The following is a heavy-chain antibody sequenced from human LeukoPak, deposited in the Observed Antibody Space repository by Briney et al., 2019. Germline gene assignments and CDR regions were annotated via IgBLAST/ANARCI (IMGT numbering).Heavy chain of an antibody. J-gene: IGHJ4*02. Sequence: SETLSLTCAVYGGSFSGYYWSWIRQPPGKWLAWIGEINHNGSTNYNPSLKSRVTISVDTSKNQFSLKLSSVTAADTAVYYCARAPYWSGSYYVYWGQGTLVTVSS. CDR1: GGSFSGYY. D-gene: IGHD1-26*01. CDR3: ARAPYWSGSYYVY. V-gene: IGHV4-34*01. CDR2: INHNGST.